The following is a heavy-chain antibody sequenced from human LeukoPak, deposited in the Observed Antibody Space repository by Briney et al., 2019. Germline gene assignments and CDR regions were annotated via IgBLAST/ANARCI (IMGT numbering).Heavy chain of an antibody. Sequence: GGSLRLSCAASGFTFSSYWMSWVRQAPGKGLEWVANIKQDGSEKYYVDSVKGRFTISRDNAKNSLYLQMNSLRAEDTAVYYRARGGAYYYDSSGYYETYYFDCWGQGTLVTVSS. CDR2: IKQDGSEK. CDR3: ARGGAYYYDSSGYYETYYFDC. V-gene: IGHV3-7*01. D-gene: IGHD3-22*01. CDR1: GFTFSSYW. J-gene: IGHJ4*02.